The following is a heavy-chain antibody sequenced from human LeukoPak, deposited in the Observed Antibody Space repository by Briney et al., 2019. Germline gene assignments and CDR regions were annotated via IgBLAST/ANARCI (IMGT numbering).Heavy chain of an antibody. V-gene: IGHV5-10-1*01. CDR1: GYSFTSYW. CDR3: ATSLRGYSGYDWNY. Sequence: GESLKISCKGSGYSFTSYWISWVRQMPGKGLEWMGRIDPSDSYTNYSPSFQGHVTISADKSISTAYLQWSSPKASDTAMYYCATSLRGYSGYDWNYWGQGTLVTVSS. D-gene: IGHD5-12*01. CDR2: IDPSDSYT. J-gene: IGHJ4*02.